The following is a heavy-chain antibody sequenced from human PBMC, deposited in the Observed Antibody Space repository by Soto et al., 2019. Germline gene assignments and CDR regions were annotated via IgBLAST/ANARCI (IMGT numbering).Heavy chain of an antibody. J-gene: IGHJ4*02. V-gene: IGHV3-15*01. CDR2: ILSKNDGGTT. Sequence: EVQLVESGGGLVPPGGSLRLSCAASGVGFSTSWMSWVRQAPGKGLEWVGRILSKNDGGTTDYSAPVKGRFIISRDDSKNELYLQMNGLKTEDTAVYYCATYDYVWGTYRVRWAYWGQGTLVTVSS. D-gene: IGHD3-16*02. CDR3: ATYDYVWGTYRVRWAY. CDR1: GVGFSTSW.